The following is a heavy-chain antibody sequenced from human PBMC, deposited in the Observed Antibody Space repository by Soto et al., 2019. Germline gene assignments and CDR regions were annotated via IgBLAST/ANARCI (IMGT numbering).Heavy chain of an antibody. D-gene: IGHD3-3*01. CDR2: IYHTGSS. CDR3: ARDLLDRTVDYYFHY. J-gene: IGHJ4*02. V-gene: IGHV4-30-4*01. CDR1: GVSISSGTYY. Sequence: SETLSLTXTVSGVSISSGTYYWSWLRQPPGKGLEWIGYIYHTGSSQSNPSLKSRVAISIDTSKNQFTLELRSVTAADTAVYYCARDLLDRTVDYYFHYWGPGRLVTVSS.